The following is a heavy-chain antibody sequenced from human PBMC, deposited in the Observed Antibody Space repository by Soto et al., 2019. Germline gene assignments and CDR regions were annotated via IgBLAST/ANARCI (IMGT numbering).Heavy chain of an antibody. Sequence: PSQILSLTCAISGDSVSSYSAAWNWIRQSPSGGLEWLGRTYYRSRFFSDYAESVKSRIIINPDTSKIQFSLQLKSVTPEDTAVYYCVRDRYSSSGWFDPWGQGTPVTVSS. V-gene: IGHV6-1*01. CDR2: TYYRSRFFS. CDR3: VRDRYSSSGWFDP. J-gene: IGHJ5*02. CDR1: GDSVSSYSAA. D-gene: IGHD3-10*01.